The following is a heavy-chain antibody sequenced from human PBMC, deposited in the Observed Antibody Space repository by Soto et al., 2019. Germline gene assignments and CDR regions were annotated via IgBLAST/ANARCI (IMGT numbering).Heavy chain of an antibody. CDR1: GFTFSSYG. J-gene: IGHJ6*03. V-gene: IGHV3-33*01. Sequence: GGSLRLSCATSGFTFSSYGMHWVRQAPGKGLEWVAVIWFDGSRKYYADSEKGRFTISRDNSKNTLYLQVNSLRAEDTAIYYCARDDGDYTSYYMDVWGKGTTVTVSS. CDR2: IWFDGSRK. CDR3: ARDDGDYTSYYMDV. D-gene: IGHD4-17*01.